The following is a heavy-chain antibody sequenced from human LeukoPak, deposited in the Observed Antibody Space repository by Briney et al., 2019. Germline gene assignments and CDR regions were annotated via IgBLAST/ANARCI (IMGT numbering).Heavy chain of an antibody. CDR2: IYDSGST. V-gene: IGHV4-30-2*01. CDR1: GDSISSGGYS. D-gene: IGHD2/OR15-2a*01. CDR3: ARVNRRAFDI. J-gene: IGHJ3*02. Sequence: PSETLSLTCAVSGDSISSGGYSWSWIRQPRGKGREWIVYIYDSGSTYYNPSLKSRVTISVDTSKNQFSLKLSSVTAADTAVYYCARVNRRAFDIWGQGTMVTVSS.